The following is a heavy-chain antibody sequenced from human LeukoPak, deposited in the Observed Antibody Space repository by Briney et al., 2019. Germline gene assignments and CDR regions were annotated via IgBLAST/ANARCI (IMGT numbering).Heavy chain of an antibody. CDR2: INHSGST. CDR1: YX. CDR3: ASVGYCSSTSCYDY. D-gene: IGHD2-2*01. V-gene: IGHV4-34*01. Sequence: YXWSWIRQPPGKGLEWIGEINHSGSTNYNPSLKSRVTISVDTSKNQFSLKLSSVTAADTAVYYCASVGYCSSTSCYDYWGQGTLVTVSS. J-gene: IGHJ4*02.